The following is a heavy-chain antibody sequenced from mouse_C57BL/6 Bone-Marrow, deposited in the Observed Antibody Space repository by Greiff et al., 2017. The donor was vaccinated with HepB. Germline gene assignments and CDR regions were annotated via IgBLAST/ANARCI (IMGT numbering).Heavy chain of an antibody. CDR2: IYPRSGNT. CDR3: AIYYDYDAWFAY. Sequence: QVQLKESGAELARPGASVKLSCKASGYTFTSYGISWVKQRTGQGLEWIGEIYPRSGNTYYNEKFKGKATLTADKSSSTAYMELRSLTSEDSAVYFCAIYYDYDAWFAYWGQGTLVTVSA. J-gene: IGHJ3*01. D-gene: IGHD2-4*01. CDR1: GYTFTSYG. V-gene: IGHV1-81*01.